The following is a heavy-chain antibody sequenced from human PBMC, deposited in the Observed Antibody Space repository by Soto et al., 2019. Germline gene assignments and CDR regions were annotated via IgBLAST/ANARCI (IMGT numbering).Heavy chain of an antibody. D-gene: IGHD6-13*01. J-gene: IGHJ4*02. Sequence: SETLSLTCTVSGGSMRNYFWTWIRQPPGKGLEWSGYIHYSGTTSFFPSYNPSLRSRVTISEDTSKNQFSLKLLSVTTADTAVYFCAAGEASSRNLAPYYLDFWGQGTLVTVSS. CDR1: GGSMRNYF. CDR3: AAGEASSRNLAPYYLDF. CDR2: IHYSGTT. V-gene: IGHV4-59*01.